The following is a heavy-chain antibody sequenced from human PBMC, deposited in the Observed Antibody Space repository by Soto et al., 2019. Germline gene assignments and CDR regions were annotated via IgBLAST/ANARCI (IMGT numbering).Heavy chain of an antibody. CDR1: GNPFMGHY. D-gene: IGHD6-13*01. CDR3: AAGGSWYAF. J-gene: IGHJ4*02. CDR2: YISNSGDT. Sequence: QVQLVQSGAEVKRPGASVKVSYKTSGNPFMGHYIHWLRQAPGQGFEWLGYISNSGDTRYSQNFQGRVSMTRDTSITTAYMELRGLQSGDTAVYYCAAGGSWYAFWGQGTLVTVSS. V-gene: IGHV1-2*02.